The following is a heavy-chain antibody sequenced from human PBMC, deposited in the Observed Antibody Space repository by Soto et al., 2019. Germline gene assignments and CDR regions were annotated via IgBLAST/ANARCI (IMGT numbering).Heavy chain of an antibody. CDR1: GFTFDDYA. CDR2: ISWDGGST. Sequence: GGSLRLSCAASGFTFDDYAMHWVRQAPGKGLEWVSLISWDGGSTYYADSVKGRFTISRDNSKNSLYLQMNSLRAEDTALYYCAKVPITYYYYGMDVWGQGATLTVSS. V-gene: IGHV3-43D*04. CDR3: AKVPITYYYYGMDV. J-gene: IGHJ6*02.